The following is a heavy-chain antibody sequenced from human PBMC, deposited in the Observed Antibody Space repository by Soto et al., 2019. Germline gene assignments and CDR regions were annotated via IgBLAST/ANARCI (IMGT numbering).Heavy chain of an antibody. CDR1: GGTSSSYA. CDR3: ARVNQYSSGWYRVGAFDI. J-gene: IGHJ3*02. V-gene: IGHV1-69*13. CDR2: IIPIFGTA. D-gene: IGHD6-19*01. Sequence: SVKVSCKASGGTSSSYAISWVRQAPGQGLEWMGGIIPIFGTANYAQKFQGRVTITADESTSTAYMELSSLRSEDTAVYYCARVNQYSSGWYRVGAFDICGQGTMVTVAS.